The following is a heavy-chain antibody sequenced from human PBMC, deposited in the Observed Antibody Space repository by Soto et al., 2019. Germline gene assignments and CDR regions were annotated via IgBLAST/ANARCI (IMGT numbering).Heavy chain of an antibody. CDR3: AIWQHIAAAGNKYYYYYGMDV. Sequence: QVQLVQSGAEVKKPGSSVKVSCKASGGTFSSYAISWVRQAPGQGLEWMGGIIPIFGTANYAQKYQGRVTITAEESTSTAYMEQSSLRSEDTAVYYGAIWQHIAAAGNKYYYYYGMDVWGQGTTVTVSS. V-gene: IGHV1-69*12. J-gene: IGHJ6*02. D-gene: IGHD6-13*01. CDR2: IIPIFGTA. CDR1: GGTFSSYA.